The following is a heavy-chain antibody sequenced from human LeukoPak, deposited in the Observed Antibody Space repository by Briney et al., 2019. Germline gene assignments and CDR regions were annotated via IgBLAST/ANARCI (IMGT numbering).Heavy chain of an antibody. CDR1: GGTFSSYA. D-gene: IGHD2-2*01. V-gene: IGHV1-69*06. CDR2: IIPIFGTG. Sequence: SVKVSCKASGGTFSSYAISWVRQAPGQGLEWMGGIIPIFGTGNYAQKFQGRVTITADKSTSTAYMELSSLRSEDTAVYYCASGRTDIVVVPATLRNSFFDYWGQGTLVTVSS. J-gene: IGHJ4*02. CDR3: ASGRTDIVVVPATLRNSFFDY.